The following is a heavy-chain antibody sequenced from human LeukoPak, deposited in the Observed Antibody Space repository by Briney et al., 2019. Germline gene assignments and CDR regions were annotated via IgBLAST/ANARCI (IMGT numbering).Heavy chain of an antibody. D-gene: IGHD3-10*01. CDR1: GGSISSSGYY. CDR3: ARQKGNFDY. J-gene: IGHJ4*02. V-gene: IGHV4-39*01. Sequence: SETLSLTCTVSGGSISSSGYYWGWIRQPPGKGLVWIGTIYYSGTTYYNPSLKSRVTISVDTSKNQFSLNLSSVTAADTAVYYCARQKGNFDYWGQGTLVTVSS. CDR2: IYYSGTT.